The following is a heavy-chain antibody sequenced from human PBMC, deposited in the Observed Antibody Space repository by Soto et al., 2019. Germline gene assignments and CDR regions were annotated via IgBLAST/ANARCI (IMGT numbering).Heavy chain of an antibody. Sequence: QLHLQESGPGLVKPSETLSLTCNVSGGSFTNYYWTWTRHTPGKGLEWIAFIHSSGNTSSNPSLKSRVTMSVDTSKSQFSLKLRSVTAADTGMYYCARALSDLEYALDIWGQGTMVTVSS. V-gene: IGHV4-4*07. CDR3: ARALSDLEYALDI. J-gene: IGHJ6*02. CDR1: GGSFTNYY. CDR2: IHSSGNT.